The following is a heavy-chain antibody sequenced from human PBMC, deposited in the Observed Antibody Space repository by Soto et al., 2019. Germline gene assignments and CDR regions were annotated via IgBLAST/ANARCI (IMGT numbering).Heavy chain of an antibody. CDR1: GYTFTSYD. Sequence: ASVKVSCKASGYTFTSYDINWVRQATGQGLEWMGWMNPNSGNTGYAQKFQGRVTMTRNTSISTAYMELSGLRSEDTAVYYCAAWVPAATYYYYYMDVWGKGTTVTVSS. V-gene: IGHV1-8*01. D-gene: IGHD2-2*01. CDR2: MNPNSGNT. CDR3: AAWVPAATYYYYYMDV. J-gene: IGHJ6*03.